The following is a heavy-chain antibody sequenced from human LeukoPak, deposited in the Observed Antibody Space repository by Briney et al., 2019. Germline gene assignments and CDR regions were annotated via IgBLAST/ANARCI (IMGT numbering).Heavy chain of an antibody. Sequence: ASVKVSCKASGYTFTSYGISWVRQAPGQGLEWMGWISAYNGNTNYAQKLQGRVTMTTDTSTSTAYMELRSLRSEDTAVYYCATRPERVDFGDYGVIRFYNWFDPWGQGTLVTVSS. J-gene: IGHJ5*02. V-gene: IGHV1-18*01. CDR1: GYTFTSYG. CDR2: ISAYNGNT. CDR3: ATRPERVDFGDYGVIRFYNWFDP. D-gene: IGHD4-17*01.